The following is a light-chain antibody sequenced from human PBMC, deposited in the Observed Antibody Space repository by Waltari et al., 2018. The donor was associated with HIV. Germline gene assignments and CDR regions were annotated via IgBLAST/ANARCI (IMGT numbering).Light chain of an antibody. CDR1: QSVLYSSNNKNY. CDR2: WAS. Sequence: GSLGERATINCKSSQSVLYSSNNKNYLAWYQQKPGQPPKLLIYWASTRESGVPDRFSGSGSGTDFTLTISSLQAEDVAVYYCQQYYSTPLFGQGTRLEIK. CDR3: QQYYSTPL. J-gene: IGKJ5*01. V-gene: IGKV4-1*01.